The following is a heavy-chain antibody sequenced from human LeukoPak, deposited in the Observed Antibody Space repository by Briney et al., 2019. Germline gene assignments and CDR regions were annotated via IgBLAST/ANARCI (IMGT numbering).Heavy chain of an antibody. CDR3: AKRPGGSGKYFDS. CDR1: GITFRSYA. D-gene: IGHD1-1*01. J-gene: IGHJ4*01. Sequence: PGGSLRLSCAASGITFRSYAMSWVRQAPGRGLEWVSIISDSGGVTYYADSVKGRFTISRDNSKNTLYLQMNSLRVEDTAVYYCAKRPGGSGKYFDSWGHGTLVTVSS. CDR2: ISDSGGVT. V-gene: IGHV3-23*01.